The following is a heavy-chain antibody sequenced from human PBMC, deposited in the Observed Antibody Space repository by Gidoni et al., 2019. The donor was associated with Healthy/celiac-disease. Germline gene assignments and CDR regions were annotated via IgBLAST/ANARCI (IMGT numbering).Heavy chain of an antibody. J-gene: IGHJ3*02. D-gene: IGHD3-16*02. CDR3: ARLAYVWGSYRLDAFDI. Sequence: QVQLQQWGAGLLKPSETLSLTCAVYGGSFSGYYWSWIRQPPGKGLEWIGEINHSGSTNYNPSLKSRVTISVDTSKNQFSLKLSSVTAADTAVYYCARLAYVWGSYRLDAFDIWGQGTMVTVSS. CDR2: INHSGST. V-gene: IGHV4-34*01. CDR1: GGSFSGYY.